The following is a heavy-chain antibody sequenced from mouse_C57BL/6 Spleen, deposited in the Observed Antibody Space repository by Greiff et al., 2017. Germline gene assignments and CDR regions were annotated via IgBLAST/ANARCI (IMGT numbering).Heavy chain of an antibody. V-gene: IGHV2-6-1*01. Sequence: VKLMESGPGLVAPSQCLSITCTASGFSLTSYGVHWVRQPPGKGLEWLVVIWSDGSTTYNSALKSRLSISKDNSKSQVFLKMNSLQTDDTAMYYCARHRYDGRQPYAMDYWGQGTSVTVSS. D-gene: IGHD2-14*01. J-gene: IGHJ4*01. CDR3: ARHRYDGRQPYAMDY. CDR1: GFSLTSYG. CDR2: IWSDGST.